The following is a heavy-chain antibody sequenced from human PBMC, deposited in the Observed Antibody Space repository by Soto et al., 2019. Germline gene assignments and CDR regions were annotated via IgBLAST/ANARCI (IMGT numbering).Heavy chain of an antibody. CDR2: TYYRSKWYN. V-gene: IGHV6-1*01. J-gene: IGHJ6*02. CDR3: ARTPIGTVAGTYYYYGMDV. D-gene: IGHD6-19*01. CDR1: GDSVSSNSAA. Sequence: SQTLSLTCAISGDSVSSNSAAWNWIRQSPSRGLEWLGRTYYRSKWYNDYAVSVKSRITLNPAPSKNQFALQLNSVTPEDTAVYYWARTPIGTVAGTYYYYGMDVLGQGTTVT.